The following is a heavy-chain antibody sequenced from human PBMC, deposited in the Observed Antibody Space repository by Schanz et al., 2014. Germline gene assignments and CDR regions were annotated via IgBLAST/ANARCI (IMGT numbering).Heavy chain of an antibody. CDR2: INPSGGST. CDR3: ARETTIITGGAFDV. V-gene: IGHV1-46*01. J-gene: IGHJ3*01. Sequence: QVQLVQSGAEVKKPGASVKVSCEASGYTFTSYYIHWVRQAPGQGLEWMGIINPSGGSTSYAQKFQGRVTMTRDTSTSTVYMELSGLRSGDTAVYYCARETTIITGGAFDVWGQGTMVTVSS. CDR1: GYTFTSYY. D-gene: IGHD3-9*01.